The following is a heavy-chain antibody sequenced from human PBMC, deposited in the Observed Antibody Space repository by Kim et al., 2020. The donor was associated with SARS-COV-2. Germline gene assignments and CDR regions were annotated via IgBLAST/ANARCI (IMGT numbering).Heavy chain of an antibody. CDR3: ARDPRGTGY. CDR2: SNK. V-gene: IGHV3-33*01. D-gene: IGHD2-15*01. J-gene: IGHJ4*02. Sequence: SNKYYADSVKGRFTISRDNAKNTLYLQMDSLRAEDTAVYYCARDPRGTGYWGQGTLVTVSS.